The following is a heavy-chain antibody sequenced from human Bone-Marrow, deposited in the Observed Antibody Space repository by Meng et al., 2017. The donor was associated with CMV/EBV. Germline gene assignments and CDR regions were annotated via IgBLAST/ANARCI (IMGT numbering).Heavy chain of an antibody. J-gene: IGHJ3*02. CDR3: ARGGGYCSSTSCYDAFDI. Sequence: GGSLRLSCAASGFTFSSYAMSWVRQAPGKGLEWVSAISGSGGSTYYADSVKGRFTISRDNAKNSLYLQMNSLRAEDTAVYYCARGGGYCSSTSCYDAFDIWGQGTMVTVSS. CDR2: ISGSGGST. D-gene: IGHD2-2*01. CDR1: GFTFSSYA. V-gene: IGHV3-23*01.